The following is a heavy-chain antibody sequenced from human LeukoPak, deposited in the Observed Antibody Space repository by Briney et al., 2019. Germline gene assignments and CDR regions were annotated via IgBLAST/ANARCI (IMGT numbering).Heavy chain of an antibody. CDR2: VSGTGGRT. J-gene: IGHJ5*02. CDR3: VKASSSSPQYNWFDA. CDR1: GFTFDRYT. Sequence: GGSLRLSCATSGFTFDRYTIHWVRQAPGKGLEWVSVVSGTGGRTYYADSVKGRFTISRDNSKNTLYLQMNSLRAEDTALYYCVKASSSSPQYNWFDAWGQGTLVTVSS. D-gene: IGHD6-6*01. V-gene: IGHV3-23*01.